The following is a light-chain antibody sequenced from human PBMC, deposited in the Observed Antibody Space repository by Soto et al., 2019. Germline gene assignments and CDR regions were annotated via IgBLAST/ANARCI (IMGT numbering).Light chain of an antibody. V-gene: IGKV1-39*01. CDR3: QQTYTTLSLT. J-gene: IGKJ5*01. CDR2: AAS. CDR1: ESISRH. Sequence: DIQMTQSPSSLSGSVGDRVTITCRASESISRHLNWYQQKPGKAPKLLIYAASSLQNGVPSRSRGGGSGTDFTISISNLQPEDFATYYCQQTYTTLSLTFGQGTRLEMK.